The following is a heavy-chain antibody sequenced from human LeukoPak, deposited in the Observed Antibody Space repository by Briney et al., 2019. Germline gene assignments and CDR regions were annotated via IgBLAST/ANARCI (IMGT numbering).Heavy chain of an antibody. V-gene: IGHV3-30*02. D-gene: IGHD5-24*01. J-gene: IGHJ4*02. CDR2: IQYDGSNK. CDR1: GFTFSNYG. CDR3: AKDARWLQPYYFDY. Sequence: GGSLRLSCAASGFTFSNYGMHWVRQAPGKGLEWVAFIQYDGSNKYYADSVKGRFTISRDNSKNTLYLQMNSLRTEDTAVYYCAKDARWLQPYYFDYWGQGTLVTVSS.